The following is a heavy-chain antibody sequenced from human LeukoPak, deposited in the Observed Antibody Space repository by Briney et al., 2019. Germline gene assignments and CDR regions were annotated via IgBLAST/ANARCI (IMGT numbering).Heavy chain of an antibody. D-gene: IGHD2-15*01. CDR1: GGSISSYY. CDR3: ARHLPSYCSGGSCHAAFDY. V-gene: IGHV4-59*08. J-gene: IGHJ4*02. CDR2: IYYSGST. Sequence: PSETLSLTCTVSGGSISSYYWSWIRQPPGKGLEWIGYIYYSGSTNYNPSLKSRVTISVDTSKNQFSLKLSSVTAADTAVYYCARHLPSYCSGGSCHAAFDYWGQGTLVTVSS.